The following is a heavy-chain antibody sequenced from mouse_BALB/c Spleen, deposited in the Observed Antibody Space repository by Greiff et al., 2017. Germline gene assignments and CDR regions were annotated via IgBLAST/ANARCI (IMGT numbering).Heavy chain of an antibody. J-gene: IGHJ4*01. CDR3: ARRGYYGGGPAMDY. CDR2: ISSGGSYT. CDR1: GFTFSSYA. V-gene: IGHV5-9-1*01. D-gene: IGHD1-1*01. Sequence: EVMLVESGGGLVKPGGSLKLSCAASGFTFSSYAMSWVRQTPEKRLEWVATISSGGSYTYYPDSVKGRFTISRDNAKNTLYLQMSSLRSEDTAMYCCARRGYYGGGPAMDYWGQGTSGTVSS.